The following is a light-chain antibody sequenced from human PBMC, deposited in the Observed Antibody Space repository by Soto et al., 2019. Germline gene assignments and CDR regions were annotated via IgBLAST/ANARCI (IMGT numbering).Light chain of an antibody. V-gene: IGKV4-1*01. J-gene: IGKJ2*01. CDR1: QSVLYSSNNKNY. Sequence: DIVMTQSPDSLAVSLGERATINCKSSQSVLYSSNNKNYLAWYQQKPGQPPKLLIYWASTRESGVPDRFSGSGSGTDFTLTISSLQAEHVAVYYCQQYYGTPLTFGQGTKLEIK. CDR2: WAS. CDR3: QQYYGTPLT.